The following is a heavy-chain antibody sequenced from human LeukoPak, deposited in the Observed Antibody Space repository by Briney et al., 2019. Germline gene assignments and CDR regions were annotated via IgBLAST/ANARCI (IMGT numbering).Heavy chain of an antibody. CDR2: IYSGGST. V-gene: IGHV3-53*01. J-gene: IGHJ4*02. D-gene: IGHD1-26*01. CDR3: ARLSGSYYEADY. Sequence: TGGSLRLSCAASGFTVGSSYMGWVRQAPGKGLEWVSVIYSGGSTYYAGSMKGRFTLSRDNSKNTLYLQMNSLRAEDTAVYYCARLSGSYYEADYWGQGTLVTVSS. CDR1: GFTVGSSY.